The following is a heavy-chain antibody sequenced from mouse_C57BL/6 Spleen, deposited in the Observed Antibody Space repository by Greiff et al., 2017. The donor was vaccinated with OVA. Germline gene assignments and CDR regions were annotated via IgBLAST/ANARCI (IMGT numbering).Heavy chain of an antibody. V-gene: IGHV5-17*01. D-gene: IGHD1-1*01. CDR3: ARGVTTVVALDY. CDR2: ISSGSSTI. CDR1: GFTFSDYG. Sequence: EVKLVESGGGLVKPGGSLKLSCAASGFTFSDYGMHWVRQAPEKGLEWVAYISSGSSTIYYADTVKGRFTISRDNAKNTLFLQMTSLRSEDTAMYYCARGVTTVVALDYWGQGTTLTVSS. J-gene: IGHJ2*01.